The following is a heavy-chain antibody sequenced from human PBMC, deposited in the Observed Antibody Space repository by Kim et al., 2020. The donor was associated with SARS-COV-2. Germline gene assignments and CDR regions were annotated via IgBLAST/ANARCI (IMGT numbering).Heavy chain of an antibody. V-gene: IGHV3-30*01. J-gene: IGHJ5*02. D-gene: IGHD3-22*01. CDR3: ARADYYDSSEGFDP. Sequence: ADSVKGRFTISRDNSKNTLYLQMNSLRAEDTAVYYCARADYYDSSEGFDPWGQGTLVTVSS.